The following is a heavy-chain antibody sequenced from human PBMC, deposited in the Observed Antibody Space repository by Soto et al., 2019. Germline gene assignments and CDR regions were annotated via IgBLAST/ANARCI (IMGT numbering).Heavy chain of an antibody. CDR3: AGSPLGYDYVRQTWREVGDSFDI. CDR1: GASLGGFH. V-gene: IGHV4-34*12. CDR2: LIHGGST. Sequence: QVRLEQWGAGLLKPSETLSLTCAIYGASLGGFHWTWLRQAPGKGLEWIGELIHGGSTNYNPSLKGRVSFSLDTSKIQFSLHLMSVTAADTAVYYLAGSPLGYDYVRQTWREVGDSFDIWGRGTFVTVSS. D-gene: IGHD3-16*01. J-gene: IGHJ3*02.